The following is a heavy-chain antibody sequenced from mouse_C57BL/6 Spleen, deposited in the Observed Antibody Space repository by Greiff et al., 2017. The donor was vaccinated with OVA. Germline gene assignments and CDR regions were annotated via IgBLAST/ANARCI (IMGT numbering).Heavy chain of an antibody. D-gene: IGHD2-14*01. CDR3: ARAHPEVLRV. Sequence: VQLQESGAELVKPGASVKLSCKASGYTFTSYWMHWVKQRPGQGLEWIGMIHPNSGSTNYNEKFKSKATLTVDKSSSTAYMQLSSLTSEDSAVYYCARAHPEVLRVWGTGTTVTVSS. CDR2: IHPNSGST. CDR1: GYTFTSYW. J-gene: IGHJ1*03. V-gene: IGHV1-64*01.